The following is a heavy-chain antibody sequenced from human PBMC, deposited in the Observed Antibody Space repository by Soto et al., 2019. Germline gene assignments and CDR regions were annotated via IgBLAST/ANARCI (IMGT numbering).Heavy chain of an antibody. D-gene: IGHD3-10*01. CDR2: IWYDGSNT. CDR3: ARGNYNYYYGMDV. CDR1: GFTFSLYG. Sequence: QQQQVESGGGVVQPGTSLRLSCAASGFTFSLYGMHWVRQPPGKGLEGVAVIWYDGSNTYYADSVKGRFTISRDNSKNTLYLQMNSLRAEDAAVYYCARGNYNYYYGMDVWGQGTTVTVSS. J-gene: IGHJ6*02. V-gene: IGHV3-33*01.